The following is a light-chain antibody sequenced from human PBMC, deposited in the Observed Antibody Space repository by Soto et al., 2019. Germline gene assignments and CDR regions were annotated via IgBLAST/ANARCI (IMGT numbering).Light chain of an antibody. J-gene: IGLJ1*01. CDR3: QVWDSRYV. CDR1: NIGLKN. V-gene: IGLV3-9*01. Sequence: SYELTQPLSVSVALGQTARITCGGSNIGLKNVHWYQQKPGQAPLLVIYKDTNRPSGIPERFSGSNSGNTATLTISRAQAGDEADYYCQVWDSRYVFGPGTKLTVL. CDR2: KDT.